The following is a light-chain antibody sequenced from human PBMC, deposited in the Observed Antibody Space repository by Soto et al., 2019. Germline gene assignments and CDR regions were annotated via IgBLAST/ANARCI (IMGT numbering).Light chain of an antibody. CDR2: GAS. V-gene: IGKV3-15*01. CDR1: QSVSSN. CDR3: QQYKNWPLT. Sequence: EIVMTQSPAPLSVSPGGRATLSCRASQSVSSNLAWYQQKPGQAPRLLIYGASTRATGFPARFSGSGSGTEFTLTISSLQSEDFAVYYCQQYKNWPLTFGGGTRVEIK. J-gene: IGKJ4*01.